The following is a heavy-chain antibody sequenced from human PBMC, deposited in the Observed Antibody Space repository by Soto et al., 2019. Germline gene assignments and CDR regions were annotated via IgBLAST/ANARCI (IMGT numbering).Heavy chain of an antibody. CDR2: IWYDGSNK. CDR3: ARGSNYYDSSGYVDYFDY. J-gene: IGHJ4*02. V-gene: IGHV3-33*01. CDR1: GFTFSSYG. D-gene: IGHD3-22*01. Sequence: QVQLVESGGGVVQPGRSLGLSCAASGFTFSSYGMHWVRQAPGKGLEWVAVIWYDGSNKYYADSVKGRFTISRDNSKNTLYLQMNSLRAEDTAVYYCARGSNYYDSSGYVDYFDYWGQGTLVTVSS.